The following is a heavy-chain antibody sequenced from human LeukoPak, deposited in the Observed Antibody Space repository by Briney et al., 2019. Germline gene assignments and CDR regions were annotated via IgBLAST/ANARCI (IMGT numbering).Heavy chain of an antibody. J-gene: IGHJ4*02. CDR2: INPNSGGT. V-gene: IGHV1-2*02. CDR1: GYTFTGYY. Sequence: ASVKVSCKASGYTFTGYYMHWVRQAPGQGLEWMGWINPNSGGTNYAQKLQGRVTMTTDTSTSTAYMELRSLRSDDTAVYYCARSLLWFGELSYYFDYWGQGTLVTVSS. CDR3: ARSLLWFGELSYYFDY. D-gene: IGHD3-10*01.